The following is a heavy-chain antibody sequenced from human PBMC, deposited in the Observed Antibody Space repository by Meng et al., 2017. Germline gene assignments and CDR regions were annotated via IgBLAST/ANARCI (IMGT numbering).Heavy chain of an antibody. CDR2: TIPIFGTA. J-gene: IGHJ4*02. D-gene: IGHD3-3*01. CDR3: ATTTTIFDQIFDY. Sequence: SVKVSCKASGGTFSSYAISWVRQAPGQGLEWMGGTIPIFGTANYAQKFQGRVTITADKSTSTAYMELSSLRSEDTAVYYCATTTTIFDQIFDYWGQGTLVTVSS. V-gene: IGHV1-69*06. CDR1: GGTFSSYA.